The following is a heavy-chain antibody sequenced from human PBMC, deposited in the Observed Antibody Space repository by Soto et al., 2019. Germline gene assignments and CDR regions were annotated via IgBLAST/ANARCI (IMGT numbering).Heavy chain of an antibody. CDR2: ISYDGSNK. CDR3: AKDTLLWFGELLVNYGMDV. D-gene: IGHD3-10*01. CDR1: GFTFSSYG. J-gene: IGHJ6*02. Sequence: QVQLVESGGGVVQPGRSLRLSCAASGFTFSSYGMHWVRQAPGKGLEWVAVISYDGSNKYYEDSVKGRFTISRDNSKNTVYLQMNSLRAEDTAVYYCAKDTLLWFGELLVNYGMDVWGQGTTVTVSS. V-gene: IGHV3-30*18.